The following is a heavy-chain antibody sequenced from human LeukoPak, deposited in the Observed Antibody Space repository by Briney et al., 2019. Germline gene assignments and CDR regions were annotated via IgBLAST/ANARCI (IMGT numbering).Heavy chain of an antibody. Sequence: SETLSLTCTVSGDSISSYYWSWIRQPPGKGLEWMGYINYSGNTNYNPSLKSRATLSVDTSKNQFSLKLTSVTAADTAVYYCARFNYLLYSSSHNWFDPWGQGTLVTVSS. CDR1: GDSISSYY. V-gene: IGHV4-59*01. CDR2: INYSGNT. D-gene: IGHD6-13*01. CDR3: ARFNYLLYSSSHNWFDP. J-gene: IGHJ5*02.